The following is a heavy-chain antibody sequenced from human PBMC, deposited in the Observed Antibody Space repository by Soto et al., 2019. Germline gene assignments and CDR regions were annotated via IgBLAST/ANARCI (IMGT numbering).Heavy chain of an antibody. D-gene: IGHD2-2*01. CDR1: GFTFCSYA. Sequence: EVQLLESGGGLVQPGGPLRLSCAASGFTFCSYAMTWVRQAPGKGLEWVSAITGGGDNTYYADSVKGRFTISRDNFKNTLYLQMDSLRDEDPAIYYCAKGSKGFDYWGQGTWSPSP. V-gene: IGHV3-23*01. CDR2: ITGGGDNT. CDR3: AKGSKGFDY. J-gene: IGHJ4*02.